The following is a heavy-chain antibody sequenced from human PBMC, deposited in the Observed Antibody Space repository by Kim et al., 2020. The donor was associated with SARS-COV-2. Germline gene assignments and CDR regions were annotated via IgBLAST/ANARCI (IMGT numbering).Heavy chain of an antibody. CDR3: AKAGSRQQLVIWFDP. CDR2: ISGSGCTT. CDR1: GFTFSSYA. J-gene: IGHJ5*02. D-gene: IGHD6-13*01. V-gene: IGHV3-23*01. Sequence: GGSLRLSCAASGFTFSSYAINWVRQAPGKGLEWVSAISGSGCTTYYADSVKGRFTISRDNSKNTLYLQMNSLRAEDTAVYYCAKAGSRQQLVIWFDPWGRGALVTVSS.